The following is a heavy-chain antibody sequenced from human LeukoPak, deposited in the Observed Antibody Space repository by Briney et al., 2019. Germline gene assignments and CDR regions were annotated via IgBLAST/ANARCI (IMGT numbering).Heavy chain of an antibody. V-gene: IGHV3-23*01. CDR3: VKGSNLRYFDWLNDY. CDR2: ISGSAGST. J-gene: IGHJ4*02. Sequence: GGSLRLSCAASGFAFSIYAMNWVRQAPGKGLEWVSAISGSAGSTYYADSVKGRFTISRDNSKNTLYLQMSSLRAEDTAVYYCVKGSNLRYFDWLNDYWGQGTLVTVSS. CDR1: GFAFSIYA. D-gene: IGHD3-9*01.